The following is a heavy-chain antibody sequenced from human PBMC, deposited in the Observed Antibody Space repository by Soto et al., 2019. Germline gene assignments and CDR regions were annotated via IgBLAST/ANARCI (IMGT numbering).Heavy chain of an antibody. D-gene: IGHD3-10*01. V-gene: IGHV3-23*01. J-gene: IGHJ5*02. CDR3: VKNSGWFNT. CDR1: GFMFSTTD. CDR2: IEGSGEIT. Sequence: GGSLRLSCAASGFMFSTTDMSWVRQAPGKGLEWLTTIEGSGEITYYADSVKGRFTISRDNSKSTVYLQMDSLTADDTAVYFCVKNSGWFNTWGQGTPVTVSS.